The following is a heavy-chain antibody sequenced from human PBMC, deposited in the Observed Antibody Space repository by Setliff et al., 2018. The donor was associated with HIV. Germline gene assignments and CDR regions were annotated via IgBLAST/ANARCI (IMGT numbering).Heavy chain of an antibody. J-gene: IGHJ4*02. CDR3: ARFEVTTMSTRDY. CDR2: IHHTGHI. V-gene: IGHV4-34*01. D-gene: IGHD4-17*01. Sequence: NPSETLSLTCAVYGGSFNDYYWNWIRQPPGKGLEWIGEIHHTGHINYNPSFKSRTTMSLDMSRNQFSLKLTSVTAADSAVYYCARFEVTTMSTRDYWGQGTLVTVSS. CDR1: GGSFNDYY.